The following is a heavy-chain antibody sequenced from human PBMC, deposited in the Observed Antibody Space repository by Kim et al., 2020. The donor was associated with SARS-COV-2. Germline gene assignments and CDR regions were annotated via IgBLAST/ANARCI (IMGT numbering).Heavy chain of an antibody. Sequence: NSAQKQQAKVTMTTDTSTSTAYMELRRLRSDDTAVYYCARGTVTKGWFDTWGQGTLVTVSS. V-gene: IGHV1-18*01. CDR3: ARGTVTKGWFDT. J-gene: IGHJ5*02. D-gene: IGHD4-17*01.